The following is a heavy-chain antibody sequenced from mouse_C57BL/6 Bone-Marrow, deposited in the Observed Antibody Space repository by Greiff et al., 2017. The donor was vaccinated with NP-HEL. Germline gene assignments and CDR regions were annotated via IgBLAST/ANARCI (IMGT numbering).Heavy chain of an antibody. CDR2: IDPENGDT. J-gene: IGHJ4*01. CDR3: TTRKGYYAMDY. CDR1: GFNIKDDY. Sequence: EVQLKESGAELVRPGASVKLSCTASGFNIKDDYMHWVKQRPEQGLEWIGWIDPENGDTEYASKFQGKATITADTSSNTAYLQLSSLTSEDTAVYYCTTRKGYYAMDYWGQGTSVTVSS. V-gene: IGHV14-4*01.